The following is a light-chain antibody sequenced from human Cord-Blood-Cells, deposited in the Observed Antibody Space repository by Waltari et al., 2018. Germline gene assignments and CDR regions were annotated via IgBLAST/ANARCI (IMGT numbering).Light chain of an antibody. Sequence: DIQMTQSPSTLSASVGDRVTITCRASQSISSWLAWYQQKPGKAPKLLIYDASSLESGVPSRCSGSGSGTEFTLTISSLQPDDVATYYCQQYNSYSPWTFGQGTNVEIK. CDR1: QSISSW. CDR3: QQYNSYSPWT. V-gene: IGKV1-5*01. CDR2: DAS. J-gene: IGKJ1*01.